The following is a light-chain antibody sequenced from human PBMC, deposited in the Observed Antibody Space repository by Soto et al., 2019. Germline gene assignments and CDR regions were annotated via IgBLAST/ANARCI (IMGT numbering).Light chain of an antibody. V-gene: IGKV3-15*01. CDR1: QSVSSN. CDR3: QQYNNWPRK. J-gene: IGKJ1*01. CDR2: GAS. Sequence: EIVMTQSPATLSVSPVGIATLSCIASQSVSSNLAWYQQKPGQAPRLLIYGASTRATGIPARFSGSGSGTESTLTISSLQSEDFAVYYCQQYNNWPRKFGQGTKVDI.